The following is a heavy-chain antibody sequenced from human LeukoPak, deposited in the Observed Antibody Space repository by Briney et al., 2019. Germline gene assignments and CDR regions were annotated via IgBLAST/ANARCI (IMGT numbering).Heavy chain of an antibody. CDR3: ARDPGHCSSTSCYKFFDY. Sequence: GGSLRLSCAASGFTFSSYALSWVRQAPGKGLEWVSTISGSGSTTRSADSVKGRFTISRDNSKNTLYLQMNSLRAEDTAVYYCARDPGHCSSTSCYKFFDYWGLGTLVTVSS. CDR2: ISGSGSTT. D-gene: IGHD2-2*02. V-gene: IGHV3-23*01. CDR1: GFTFSSYA. J-gene: IGHJ4*02.